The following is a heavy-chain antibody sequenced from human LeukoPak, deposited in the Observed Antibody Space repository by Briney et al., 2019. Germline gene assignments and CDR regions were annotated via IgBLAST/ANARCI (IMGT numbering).Heavy chain of an antibody. Sequence: GGSLRLSCAASGLTFSSYEMNWVRQAPGKGLEWVSYISSSGSTIYYADPGKGRFTISRDNAKNSLYLQMNSLGAEDTAVYYCARDRNYDSSGYYYQGGYWGQGTLVTVSS. J-gene: IGHJ4*02. CDR1: GLTFSSYE. V-gene: IGHV3-48*03. D-gene: IGHD3-22*01. CDR2: ISSSGSTI. CDR3: ARDRNYDSSGYYYQGGY.